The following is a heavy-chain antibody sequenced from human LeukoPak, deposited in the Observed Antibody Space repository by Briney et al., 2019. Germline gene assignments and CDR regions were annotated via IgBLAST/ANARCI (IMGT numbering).Heavy chain of an antibody. J-gene: IGHJ4*02. CDR2: IYYSGST. Sequence: SETLSLTCTVSGGSISSGDYYWSWIRQPPGKGLEWIGYIYYSGSTYYNPSLTSRVTISVDTSKNQFSLKLSSVTAADTAVYYCARAVDIVATHWGQGTLVTVSS. D-gene: IGHD5-12*01. CDR1: GGSISSGDYY. V-gene: IGHV4-30-4*01. CDR3: ARAVDIVATH.